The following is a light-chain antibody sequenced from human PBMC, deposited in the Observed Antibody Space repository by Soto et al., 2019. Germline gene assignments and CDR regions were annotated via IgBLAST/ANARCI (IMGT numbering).Light chain of an antibody. CDR1: SSNIGAGYD. CDR2: GNI. J-gene: IGLJ1*01. Sequence: QSVLTQPPSVSRAPGQSVTISCTGISSNIGAGYDVDWYQQRPGTASKLLIFGNINRPSGVPDRCSASKSGTSASRASTGVEGEDESDYYCQSYDSTLSARDVFGTGTKVTVL. V-gene: IGLV1-40*01. CDR3: QSYDSTLSARDV.